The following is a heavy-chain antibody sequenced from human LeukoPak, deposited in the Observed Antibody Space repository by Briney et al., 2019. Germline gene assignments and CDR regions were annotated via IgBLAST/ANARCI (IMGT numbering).Heavy chain of an antibody. CDR3: VSAVRGLSFAI. CDR2: IKTDGSEK. Sequence: PGGSLRLSCAASGFIFSNYWMGWVRQAPGKGLESLANIKTDGSEKYYVDSVKGRFSISRDNAKNSLYLQMNSLSAEDTAVYYCVSAVRGLSFAICGQGTKVTVSS. J-gene: IGHJ3*02. CDR1: GFIFSNYW. V-gene: IGHV3-7*03. D-gene: IGHD3-10*02.